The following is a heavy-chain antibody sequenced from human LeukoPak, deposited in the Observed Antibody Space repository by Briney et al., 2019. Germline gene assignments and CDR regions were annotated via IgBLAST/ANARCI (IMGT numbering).Heavy chain of an antibody. J-gene: IGHJ4*02. CDR3: ATGGSGSPLDY. D-gene: IGHD3-10*01. Sequence: PGGSLRLSCAASGFTFSSYAMSWVRQAPGKGLEWVSGISGSGGSTYYADSVKGRFTISRDNSRDTLYVQFNSLRAEDTAIYYCATGGSGSPLDYWGQGTLVTVSS. CDR1: GFTFSSYA. V-gene: IGHV3-23*01. CDR2: ISGSGGST.